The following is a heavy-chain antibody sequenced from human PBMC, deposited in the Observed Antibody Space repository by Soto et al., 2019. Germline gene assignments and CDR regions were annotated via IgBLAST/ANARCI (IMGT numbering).Heavy chain of an antibody. V-gene: IGHV3-74*01. CDR3: VRTSLVVAAATREDY. CDR1: GFTFSSYW. CDR2: IDSDGSST. D-gene: IGHD2-15*01. J-gene: IGHJ4*02. Sequence: GGSLRLSCAASGFTFSSYWMHWVRQAPGKGLVWVSRIDSDGSSTSYAGSVKGRFTISRDNAKNTLYLQMNSLRAEDTAVYYCVRTSLVVAAATREDYWGQGTLVTVSS.